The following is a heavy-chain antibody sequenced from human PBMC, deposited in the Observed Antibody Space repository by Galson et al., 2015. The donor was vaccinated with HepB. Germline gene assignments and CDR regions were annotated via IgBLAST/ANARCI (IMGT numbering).Heavy chain of an antibody. CDR1: GSTFSGSA. D-gene: IGHD3-10*01. Sequence: SLRLSCAASGSTFSGSAMHWVRQASGKGLEWVGRIRSKANSYATAYAASVKGRFTISRDDSKNTAYLQMNSLKTEDTAVYYCTRLGGSDYWGQGTLVTVSS. CDR3: TRLGGSDY. J-gene: IGHJ4*02. V-gene: IGHV3-73*01. CDR2: IRSKANSYAT.